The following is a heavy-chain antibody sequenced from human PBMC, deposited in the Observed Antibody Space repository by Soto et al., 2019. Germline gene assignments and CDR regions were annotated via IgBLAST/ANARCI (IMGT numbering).Heavy chain of an antibody. CDR2: ISGSGIST. CDR3: ARVRFGQWGYAMDV. V-gene: IGHV3-23*01. J-gene: IGHJ6*02. CDR1: GFTFSSYA. D-gene: IGHD3-10*01. Sequence: PGGSLSLSCAASGFTFSSYAMSWVRQAPGKGLEWVSAISGSGISTYYADSVKGRFTISRDNSKNTLYLQMNSLRAEDTAVYYCARVRFGQWGYAMDVWGQGTTVTVSS.